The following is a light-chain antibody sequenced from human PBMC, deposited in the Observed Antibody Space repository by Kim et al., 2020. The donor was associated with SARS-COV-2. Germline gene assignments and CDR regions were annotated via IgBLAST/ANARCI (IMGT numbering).Light chain of an antibody. V-gene: IGLV3-1*01. J-gene: IGLJ3*02. CDR3: QAWDSSTAMV. CDR2: QDS. Sequence: SYELTQPPSVSVSPGQTASITCSGDKLGDKYACWYQQKPGQSPVLVIYQDSKRPSGIPERFSGSNSGNTATLTISGTQAMDEADYYCQAWDSSTAMVFGGGTQLTV. CDR1: KLGDKY.